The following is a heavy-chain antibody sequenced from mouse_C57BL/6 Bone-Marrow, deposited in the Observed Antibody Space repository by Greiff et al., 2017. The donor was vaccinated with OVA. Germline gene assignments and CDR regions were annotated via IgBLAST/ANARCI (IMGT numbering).Heavy chain of an antibody. CDR2: INPNNGGT. J-gene: IGHJ2*01. CDR1: GYTFTDYY. Sequence: EVKLQQSGPELVKTGASVKISCKASGYTFTDYYMNWVKQSHGKSLEWIGDINPNNGGTSYNQKFKGKATLTVDKSSSTAYMELRSLTSEDSAVYYCARPGDYWGQGTTLTVSS. CDR3: ARPGDY. V-gene: IGHV1-26*01.